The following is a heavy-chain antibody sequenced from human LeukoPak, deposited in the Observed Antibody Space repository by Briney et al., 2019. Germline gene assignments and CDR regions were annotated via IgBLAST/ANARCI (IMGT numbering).Heavy chain of an antibody. Sequence: ASVKVSCKASGYTFANYGINWVRQAPGQGLEWMGWISAYNGNTNYAQKLQGRVTMTTDTSTSTAYMELRSLRSDDTAVYYCARDLDQYSGRFGGFGHDFWGQGTLVTVSS. D-gene: IGHD1-26*01. V-gene: IGHV1-18*01. CDR1: GYTFANYG. J-gene: IGHJ4*02. CDR2: ISAYNGNT. CDR3: ARDLDQYSGRFGGFGHDF.